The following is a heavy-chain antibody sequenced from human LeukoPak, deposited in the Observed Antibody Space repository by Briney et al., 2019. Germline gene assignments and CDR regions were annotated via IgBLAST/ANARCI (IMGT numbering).Heavy chain of an antibody. D-gene: IGHD2-21*01. V-gene: IGHV3-30-3*01. CDR2: ISYDGSNK. Sequence: PGGSLRLSCAASGFTFSSYAMHWVRQAPGKGLEWVAVISYDGSNKYYADSVKGRFTISRDNSKNTLYLQMNSLRAEDTAVYYCARDPAYCGGDCSWFGAFDIWGQGTMVTVSS. J-gene: IGHJ3*02. CDR3: ARDPAYCGGDCSWFGAFDI. CDR1: GFTFSSYA.